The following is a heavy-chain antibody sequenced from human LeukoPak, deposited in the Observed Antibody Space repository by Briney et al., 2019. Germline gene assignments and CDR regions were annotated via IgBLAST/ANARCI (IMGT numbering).Heavy chain of an antibody. V-gene: IGHV4-59*12. CDR3: ARVFGYCTNGVCYIRRRYFDY. D-gene: IGHD2-8*01. J-gene: IGHJ4*02. CDR2: IYYSGST. Sequence: SETLSLTCTVSGGSISSYYWSWIRQPPGKGLEWIGYIYYSGSTNYNPSLKSRVTISVDTSKNQFSLKLSSVTAADTAVYYCARVFGYCTNGVCYIRRRYFDYWSQGTLVTVSS. CDR1: GGSISSYY.